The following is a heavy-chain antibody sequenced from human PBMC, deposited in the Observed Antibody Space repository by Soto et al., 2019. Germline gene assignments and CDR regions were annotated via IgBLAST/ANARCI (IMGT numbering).Heavy chain of an antibody. CDR3: AKDKLAVAVAAPFDY. Sequence: GRSMRLSCAASGCTFSSYGRRWVRQAPGKGLEWVAVISYDGSNKYYADSVKGRFTISRDNSKNTLYLQMNSLRAEDTAVYYCAKDKLAVAVAAPFDYWGQGTLVTVSS. D-gene: IGHD6-19*01. CDR1: GCTFSSYG. V-gene: IGHV3-30*18. CDR2: ISYDGSNK. J-gene: IGHJ4*02.